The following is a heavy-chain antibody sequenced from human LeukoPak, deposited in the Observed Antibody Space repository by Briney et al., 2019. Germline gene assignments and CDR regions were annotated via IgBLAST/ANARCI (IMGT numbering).Heavy chain of an antibody. Sequence: SVKVSCKASGGTFSSYAISWVRQAPGQGLEWMGRIIPILGIANYAQKFRGRVTITADKSTSTAYMELSSLRSEDTAVYYCASSSTTVTIGMDVWGQGTTVTVSS. J-gene: IGHJ6*02. CDR2: IIPILGIA. CDR3: ASSSTTVTIGMDV. CDR1: GGTFSSYA. D-gene: IGHD4-11*01. V-gene: IGHV1-69*04.